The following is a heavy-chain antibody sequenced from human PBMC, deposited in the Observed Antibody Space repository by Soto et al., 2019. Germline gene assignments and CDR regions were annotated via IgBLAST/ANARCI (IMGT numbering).Heavy chain of an antibody. CDR1: GGSFSGYY. CDR3: ARGYGSGSYYRPLHYYGMDV. J-gene: IGHJ6*02. D-gene: IGHD3-10*01. Sequence: SETLSLTCAVYGGSFSGYYWSWIRQPPGKGLEWIGEINHSGSTNYNPSLKSRVTISVDTSKNQFSLKLSSVTAADTAMYYCARGYGSGSYYRPLHYYGMDVWGQGTTVTVSS. CDR2: INHSGST. V-gene: IGHV4-34*01.